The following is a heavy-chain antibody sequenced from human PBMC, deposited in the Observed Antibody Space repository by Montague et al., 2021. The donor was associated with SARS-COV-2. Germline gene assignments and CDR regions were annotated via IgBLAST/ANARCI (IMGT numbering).Heavy chain of an antibody. J-gene: IGHJ4*02. D-gene: IGHD3-3*01. V-gene: IGHV4-4*07. CDR3: TSGKYYDFCSGYYSHDSVARIDD. CDR2: VHTNGST. Sequence: SETLSLTCTVSGGSISSYYWCWIRHSPPTGLERIGRVHTNGSTDNNHSPNSRVTISVDASTNQYSLNLSAVTAAATAAYYYTSGKYYDFCSGYYSHDSVARIDDWGQGTTVTVSS. CDR1: GGSISSYY.